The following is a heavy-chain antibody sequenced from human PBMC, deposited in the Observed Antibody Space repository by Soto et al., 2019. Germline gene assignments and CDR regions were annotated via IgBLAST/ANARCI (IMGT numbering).Heavy chain of an antibody. V-gene: IGHV3-23*01. CDR2: ISGSGCST. CDR1: VFTFVSYS. J-gene: IGHJ3*02. CDR3: AKDEVGDQAMVNDDEFDI. Sequence: VVSRRLSCSSSVFTFVSYSVSWFLQAPVKWLEWVSSISGSGCSTYYAYSVKGRFTISRYNSKNTLYLQMNSLRAEDTAVYYSAKDEVGDQAMVNDDEFDIWGQGTRVTV. D-gene: IGHD5-18*01.